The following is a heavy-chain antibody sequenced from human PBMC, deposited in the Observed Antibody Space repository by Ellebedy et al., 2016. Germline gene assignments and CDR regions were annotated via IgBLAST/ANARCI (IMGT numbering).Heavy chain of an antibody. V-gene: IGHV3-33*01. CDR3: ARDVGYCSGGSCYGFFDY. Sequence: GGSLRLSCAASGFTFSSYGMHWVRQAPGKGLEWVAVIWYDGSNKYYADSVKGRFTISRDNSKNTLYLQMSSLRAEDTAVYYCARDVGYCSGGSCYGFFDYWGQGTLVTVSS. CDR2: IWYDGSNK. J-gene: IGHJ4*02. CDR1: GFTFSSYG. D-gene: IGHD2-15*01.